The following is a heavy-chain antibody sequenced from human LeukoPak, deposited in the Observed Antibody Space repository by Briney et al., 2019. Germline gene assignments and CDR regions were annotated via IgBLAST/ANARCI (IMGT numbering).Heavy chain of an antibody. J-gene: IGHJ4*02. V-gene: IGHV4-59*01. D-gene: IGHD3-3*01. CDR1: GGSFSGYY. CDR2: IYYSGST. CDR3: ARVDTIFGVADY. Sequence: KSSETLSLTCAVYGGSFSGYYWSWIRQPPGKGLEWIGYIYYSGSTNYNPSLKSRVTILVDTSKNQFSLKLSSVTAADTAVYYCARVDTIFGVADYWGQGTLVTVSS.